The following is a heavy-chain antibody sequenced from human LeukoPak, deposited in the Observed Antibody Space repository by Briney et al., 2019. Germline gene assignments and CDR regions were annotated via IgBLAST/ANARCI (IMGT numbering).Heavy chain of an antibody. J-gene: IGHJ4*02. V-gene: IGHV3-21*01. CDR2: ITSSGRYI. D-gene: IGHD2/OR15-2a*01. CDR3: TRKGSQWDFLVDY. CDR1: GFTFSSYS. Sequence: GGSLRLSCAASGFTFSSYSMNWDRQAPGKGLERVSSITSSGRYIYYADSVKGRFTISRDNSENSLYLQMDSLTAEDTAVYYCTRKGSQWDFLVDYWGQGTRVAVSP.